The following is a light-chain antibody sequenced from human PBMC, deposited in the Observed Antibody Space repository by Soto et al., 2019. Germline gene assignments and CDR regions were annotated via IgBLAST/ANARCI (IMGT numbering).Light chain of an antibody. CDR3: ATWDDSLSTV. J-gene: IGLJ7*01. Sequence: QSVLTQPPSASGTPGQRVTISCSGSSYNIGINSVYWYQHLPGTAPKLLIYRDNQRPSGVPDRFSGSKSGTSASLAISGLRSEDEADYYCATWDDSLSTVFGGGTQLTVL. CDR2: RDN. V-gene: IGLV1-47*01. CDR1: SYNIGINS.